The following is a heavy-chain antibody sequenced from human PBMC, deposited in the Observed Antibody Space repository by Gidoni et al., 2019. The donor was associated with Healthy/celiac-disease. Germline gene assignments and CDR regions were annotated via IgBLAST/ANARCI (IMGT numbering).Heavy chain of an antibody. D-gene: IGHD3-22*01. Sequence: QVQLQESGPGMVKPSETLSLTCTVPGGSISSYYWSWIRQPPGKGLEWIGYIDYSGRTNYNPSLKSRVTITVDTSKNQFSLKLSSVTAADTAVYYCARQVVSSYYYYGMDVWGQGTTVTVSS. V-gene: IGHV4-59*01. CDR1: GGSISSYY. CDR2: IDYSGRT. CDR3: ARQVVSSYYYYGMDV. J-gene: IGHJ6*02.